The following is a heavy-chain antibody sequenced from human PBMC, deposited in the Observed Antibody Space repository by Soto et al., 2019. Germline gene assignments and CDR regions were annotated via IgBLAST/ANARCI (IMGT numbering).Heavy chain of an antibody. CDR1: GYTFTSYG. D-gene: IGHD4-17*01. V-gene: IGHV1-18*01. J-gene: IGHJ4*02. CDR3: ARDRATVVTPDY. CDR2: ISAYNGNT. Sequence: ASVKVSCKASGYTFTSYGVSWVRQAPGQGLEWMGWISAYNGNTNYAQKLQGRVTMTTDTSTSTAYMELRSLRSDDTAVYYCARDRATVVTPDYWGQGTLVTVSS.